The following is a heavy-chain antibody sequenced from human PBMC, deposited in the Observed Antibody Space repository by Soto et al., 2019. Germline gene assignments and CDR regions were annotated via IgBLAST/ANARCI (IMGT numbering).Heavy chain of an antibody. V-gene: IGHV4-30-4*01. CDR1: GDYIRNVNYC. Sequence: QVQLQESGPGLVKPSQTLSLTCTVSGDYIRNVNYCLSCIRQPPAKGLERIGHIYDGWSTYNNPSLTSGVTLSVGTPNHQFALQLSSVSAADTVVYCCARVPSGDKVHYWGQGTLVTVSS. D-gene: IGHD2-21*02. CDR3: ARVPSGDKVHY. CDR2: IYDGWST. J-gene: IGHJ4*02.